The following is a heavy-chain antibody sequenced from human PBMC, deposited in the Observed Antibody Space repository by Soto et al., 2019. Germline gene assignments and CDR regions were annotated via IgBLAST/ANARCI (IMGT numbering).Heavy chain of an antibody. CDR2: IYSGNT. J-gene: IGHJ4*02. D-gene: IGHD6-25*01. CDR3: ARGTGAAVRPVYFDY. V-gene: IGHV4-31*03. CDR1: GGSLSSAGYY. Sequence: QVQLQESGPGLVKPSQTLSLTCTVSGGSLSSAGYYWSWVRQHPGKGLEWIGDIYSGNTYYNPSLRSRLTISTDTPTNQLSLGLTSVTAAATAVQYCARGTGAAVRPVYFDYWGQGALVTVS.